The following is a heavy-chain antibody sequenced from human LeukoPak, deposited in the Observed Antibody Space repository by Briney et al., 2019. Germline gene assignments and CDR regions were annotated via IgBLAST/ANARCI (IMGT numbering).Heavy chain of an antibody. CDR2: IYSGGST. V-gene: IGHV3-66*01. CDR3: ARARICCGGDRDYFDY. Sequence: PGGSLRLSCAASGFTVSSNYMSWVRRAPGKGLEWVSVIYSGGSTYYADSVKGRFTISRDNSKNTLYLQMNSLRAEDTAVYYCARARICCGGDRDYFDYWGQGTLVTVSS. D-gene: IGHD2-21*02. J-gene: IGHJ4*02. CDR1: GFTVSSNY.